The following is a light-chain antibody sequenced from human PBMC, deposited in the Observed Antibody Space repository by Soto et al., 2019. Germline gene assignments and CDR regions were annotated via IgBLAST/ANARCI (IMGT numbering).Light chain of an antibody. Sequence: EIVLTQSPAALSLSPGERATLSWRASQSVRSYLAWYQQKPGQAPRLLIYDASSRETGIPARVSGSGSGTECTRTISSLEPEDVEVDYCQQRSNWTPTFGQGTRLEI. CDR2: DAS. CDR3: QQRSNWTPT. CDR1: QSVRSY. J-gene: IGKJ5*01. V-gene: IGKV3-11*01.